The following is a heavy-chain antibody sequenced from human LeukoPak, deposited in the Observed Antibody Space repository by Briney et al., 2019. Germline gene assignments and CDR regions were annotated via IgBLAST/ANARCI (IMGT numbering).Heavy chain of an antibody. CDR1: GGSISSYY. CDR2: IYYSGST. Sequence: SETLSLTCTVSGGSISSYYWSWIRQPPGKGLEWIGYIYYSGSTNYNPSLKSRVTISVDTSKNQFSLKLSSVTAADTAVCYCARTYGSSGLGYFDLWGRGTLVTVSS. CDR3: ARTYGSSGLGYFDL. J-gene: IGHJ2*01. D-gene: IGHD6-13*01. V-gene: IGHV4-59*01.